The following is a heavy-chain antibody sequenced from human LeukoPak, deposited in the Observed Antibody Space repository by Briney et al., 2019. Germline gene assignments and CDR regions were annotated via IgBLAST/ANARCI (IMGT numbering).Heavy chain of an antibody. J-gene: IGHJ4*02. Sequence: SETLSLTCTVSGGSISSGDYYWSWIRQPPGKGLEYIGYTNFSGSTSYNPSLKRRLTISVVTSKNQFSLKLSSVTAADTAVYYCARAPVGYCSGGTCKRYFDYWGQGTLVTVSS. V-gene: IGHV4-30-4*01. D-gene: IGHD2-15*01. CDR2: TNFSGST. CDR3: ARAPVGYCSGGTCKRYFDY. CDR1: GGSISSGDYY.